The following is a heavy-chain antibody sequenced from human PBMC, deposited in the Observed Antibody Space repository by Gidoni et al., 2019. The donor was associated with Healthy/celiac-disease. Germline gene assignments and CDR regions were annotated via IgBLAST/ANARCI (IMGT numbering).Heavy chain of an antibody. CDR3: ARAIAPIPAVADFDY. CDR1: GFTFRSYS. CDR2: ISSSSSYI. V-gene: IGHV3-21*01. Sequence: EVQLVESGGGLVKPGGSLRLSCAASGFTFRSYSMNWVRQAPGKGLEWVSSISSSSSYIYYADSVKGRFTISRDNAKNSLYLQMNSLRAEDTAVYYCARAIAPIPAVADFDYWGQGTLVTVSS. J-gene: IGHJ4*02. D-gene: IGHD6-19*01.